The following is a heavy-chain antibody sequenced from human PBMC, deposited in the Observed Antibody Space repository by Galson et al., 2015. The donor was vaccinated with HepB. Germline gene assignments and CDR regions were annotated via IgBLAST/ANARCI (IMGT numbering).Heavy chain of an antibody. CDR3: AKDAMWGGHEENVFGD. Sequence: FLRLSCAASGFTFSAYAMSWVRQAPGKGLEWVSSIGAGGDSTYNTDSVKGRFTISRDNSKNTLYLQMNSRRAEDTAVFYCAKDAMWGGHEENVFGDWGQGTLVTVSS. CDR1: GFTFSAYA. D-gene: IGHD5-12*01. CDR2: IGAGGDST. V-gene: IGHV3-23*01. J-gene: IGHJ4*02.